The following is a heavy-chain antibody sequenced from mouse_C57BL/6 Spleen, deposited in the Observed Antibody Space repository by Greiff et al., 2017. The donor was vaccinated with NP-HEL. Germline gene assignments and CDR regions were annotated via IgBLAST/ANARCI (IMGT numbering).Heavy chain of an antibody. CDR3: ARSPSIPGDAMDY. CDR2: IYPGDGDT. J-gene: IGHJ4*01. Sequence: VQLQQSGPELVKPGASVKISCKASGYAFSSSWMNWVKQRPGKGLEWIGRIYPGDGDTNYNGKFKGKATLTADKSSSTAYMQLSSLTSEDSAVYVCARSPSIPGDAMDYWGQGTSVTVSS. V-gene: IGHV1-82*01. CDR1: GYAFSSSW.